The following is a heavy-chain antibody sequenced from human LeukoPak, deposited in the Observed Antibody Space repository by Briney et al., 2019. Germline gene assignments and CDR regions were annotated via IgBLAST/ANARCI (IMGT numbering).Heavy chain of an antibody. Sequence: GESLKISCKGSGYSFTSYWIGWVRQMPGKGLEWMGIIYPGDSDTGYSPSFQGQVTISADKSISTAYLQWSSLKASDTAMYYCARGGTFIAVAGLFDYWGQGTLVTVSS. J-gene: IGHJ4*02. CDR1: GYSFTSYW. CDR3: ARGGTFIAVAGLFDY. V-gene: IGHV5-51*01. D-gene: IGHD6-19*01. CDR2: IYPGDSDT.